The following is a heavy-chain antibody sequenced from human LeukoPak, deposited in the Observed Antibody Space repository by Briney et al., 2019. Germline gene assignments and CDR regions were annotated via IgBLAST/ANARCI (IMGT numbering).Heavy chain of an antibody. CDR3: ASMIWFGEVYYFDY. Sequence: SETLSLTCTVSGGSISSYYWSWIRQPAGKGLEWIGRIYTSGSTNYNPSLKSRVTMSVDTSKNQFSLKLSSVTAADTAVYYCASMIWFGEVYYFDYWGQGTLVTVSS. D-gene: IGHD3-10*01. CDR1: GGSISSYY. CDR2: IYTSGST. J-gene: IGHJ4*02. V-gene: IGHV4-4*07.